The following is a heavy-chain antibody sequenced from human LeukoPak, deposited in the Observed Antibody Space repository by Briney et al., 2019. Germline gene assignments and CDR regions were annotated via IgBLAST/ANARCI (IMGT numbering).Heavy chain of an antibody. D-gene: IGHD6-6*01. Sequence: ASVKVSCMASGYNFTGNYIHWVRQAPGQGLEWMGWIKSSSGATKYAQTFQGRITLTRDTSIRTAYMELRSLRSDDTAVYFCARSLVNWGRGTLVTVSS. CDR1: GYNFTGNY. J-gene: IGHJ4*02. V-gene: IGHV1-2*02. CDR2: IKSSSGAT. CDR3: ARSLVN.